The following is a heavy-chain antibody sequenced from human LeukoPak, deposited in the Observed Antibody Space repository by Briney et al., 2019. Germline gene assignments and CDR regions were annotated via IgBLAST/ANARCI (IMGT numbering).Heavy chain of an antibody. J-gene: IGHJ4*02. D-gene: IGHD3-16*01. CDR3: ARDLVYDTESDY. Sequence: PGGSLRLSCAAYGFTFSDYYMSWIRQAPWKGLEWVSYITSSGRTTYYADSVKGRFIISRDNAKNSLYLQMNSLRAEDTAVYYCARDLVYDTESDYWGQGTLVTVSS. CDR1: GFTFSDYY. CDR2: ITSSGRTT. V-gene: IGHV3-11*04.